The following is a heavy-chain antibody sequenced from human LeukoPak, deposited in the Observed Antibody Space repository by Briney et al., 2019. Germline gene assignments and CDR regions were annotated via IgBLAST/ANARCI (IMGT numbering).Heavy chain of an antibody. J-gene: IGHJ5*02. CDR3: ARAVS. Sequence: GGSLRLYCAASGFSLSSQWMSWVRQAPGKGPEWVANIKEDGSQKHYVDSVKGRFTISRDNAKNSLYLQMNSLRAEDTAVYYCARAVSWGQGTLVTVSS. CDR1: GFSLSSQW. V-gene: IGHV3-7*01. CDR2: IKEDGSQK.